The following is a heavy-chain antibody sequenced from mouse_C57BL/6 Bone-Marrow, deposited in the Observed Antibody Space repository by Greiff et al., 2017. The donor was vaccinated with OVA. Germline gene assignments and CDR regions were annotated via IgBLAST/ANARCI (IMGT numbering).Heavy chain of an antibody. CDR3: ARGDDYDWFAY. CDR1: GYAFSSYW. V-gene: IGHV1-80*01. D-gene: IGHD2-4*01. CDR2: IYPGDGDT. Sequence: VQLQQSGAELVKPGASVKISCKASGYAFSSYWMNWVKQRPGKGLEWIGQIYPGDGDTNYNGKFKGNATLTADKSSSTAYMQLSSLTSEDSAVYFCARGDDYDWFAYWGQGTLVTVSA. J-gene: IGHJ3*01.